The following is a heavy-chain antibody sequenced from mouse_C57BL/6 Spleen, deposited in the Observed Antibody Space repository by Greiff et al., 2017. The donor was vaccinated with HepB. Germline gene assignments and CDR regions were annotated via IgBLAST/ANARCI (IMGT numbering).Heavy chain of an antibody. J-gene: IGHJ3*01. CDR3: ARGFSTTVPSWFAY. V-gene: IGHV1-55*01. CDR1: GYTFTSYW. CDR2: IYPGSGST. Sequence: VQLQQPGAELVKPGASVKMSCKASGYTFTSYWITWVKQRPGQGLEWIGDIYPGSGSTNYNEKFKSKATLTVDTSSSTAYMQLSSLTSEDSAVYYCARGFSTTVPSWFAYWGQGTLATVSA. D-gene: IGHD1-1*01.